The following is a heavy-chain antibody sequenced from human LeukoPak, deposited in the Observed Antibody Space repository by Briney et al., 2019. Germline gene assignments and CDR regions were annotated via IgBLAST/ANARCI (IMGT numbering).Heavy chain of an antibody. CDR3: AREYDFWSGSPFATDYYYYGMDV. CDR1: GGTFSSYA. J-gene: IGHJ6*02. Sequence: ASVKVSCKASGGTFSSYAISWVRQAPGQGLEWMGGIIPIFGTANYAQKFQGRVTITADESTSTAYMELSSLRSEDTAVYYCAREYDFWSGSPFATDYYYYGMDVWGQGTTVTVSS. D-gene: IGHD3-3*01. CDR2: IIPIFGTA. V-gene: IGHV1-69*13.